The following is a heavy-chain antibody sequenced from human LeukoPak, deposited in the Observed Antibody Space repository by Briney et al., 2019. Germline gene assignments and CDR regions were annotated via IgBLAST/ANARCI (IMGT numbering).Heavy chain of an antibody. CDR2: INHLGST. D-gene: IGHD6-13*01. J-gene: IGHJ4*02. V-gene: IGHV4-34*01. CDR1: GGSFSGYY. CDR3: ARGDSSPGYFDY. Sequence: PSETLSLTCAVYGGSFSGYYWSWIRQSPGKGLEWIGEINHLGSTKYNPSLKSRVTISVDTSKNQFSLKVRSVTVADTAVYYCARGDSSPGYFDYWGQGTLVTVSS.